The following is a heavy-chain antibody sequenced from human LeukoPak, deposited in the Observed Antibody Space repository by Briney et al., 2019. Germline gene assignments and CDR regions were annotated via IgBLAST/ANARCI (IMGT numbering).Heavy chain of an antibody. CDR3: AREPYYYGSGRGFDY. J-gene: IGHJ4*02. D-gene: IGHD3-10*01. CDR2: IYYSGST. Sequence: SETLSLTCTVSGGSISSYHWSWIRQPPGKGLEWIGYIYYSGSTNYNPSLKSRVTISVDTSKNQFSLKLSSVTAADTAVYYCAREPYYYGSGRGFDYWGQGTLVTVSS. CDR1: GGSISSYH. V-gene: IGHV4-59*01.